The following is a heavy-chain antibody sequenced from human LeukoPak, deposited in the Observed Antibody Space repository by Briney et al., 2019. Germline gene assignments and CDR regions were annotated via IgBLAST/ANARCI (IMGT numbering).Heavy chain of an antibody. D-gene: IGHD3-10*01. CDR2: ISSTGSDI. Sequence: GGSLRLSCAASGFTFRDYSMNWVRQAPGKGLEWVSSISSTGSDIYYADSVKGRFTISRDNAKNSLYLQMDSLRADDTAVYYCARDRDYYYGMDVWGQGPTVTVSS. J-gene: IGHJ6*02. CDR1: GFTFRDYS. V-gene: IGHV3-21*01. CDR3: ARDRDYYYGMDV.